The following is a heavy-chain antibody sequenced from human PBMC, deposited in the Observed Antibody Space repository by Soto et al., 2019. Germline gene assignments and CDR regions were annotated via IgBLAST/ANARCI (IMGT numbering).Heavy chain of an antibody. CDR2: IYWDDDK. CDR1: GFSLTTIGVG. V-gene: IGHV2-5*02. CDR3: ARNRYTGGSFAP. Sequence: VSGPTLVNPAQTLTLTCTFSGFSLTTIGVGVGWIRQPPGKALEWLGVIYWDDDKSYSPSLKSRLTITKDTSKNQVVLTMTNMDPVDTATYYCARNRYTGGSFAPWGQGTLVTVSS. D-gene: IGHD3-16*02. J-gene: IGHJ5*02.